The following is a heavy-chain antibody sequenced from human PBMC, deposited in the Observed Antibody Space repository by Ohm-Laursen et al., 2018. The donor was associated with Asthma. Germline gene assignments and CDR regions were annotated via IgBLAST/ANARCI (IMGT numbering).Heavy chain of an antibody. D-gene: IGHD3-22*01. Sequence: SPRLSCAASGFTFSSYSMNWVRQAPGKGLEWVSYISSSSSTIYYADSVKGRFTISRDNSKNTLYLQMNSLRAEDTAVYYCARDESSGYYFLDYWGQGTLVTVSS. V-gene: IGHV3-48*01. CDR2: ISSSSSTI. CDR1: GFTFSSYS. J-gene: IGHJ4*02. CDR3: ARDESSGYYFLDY.